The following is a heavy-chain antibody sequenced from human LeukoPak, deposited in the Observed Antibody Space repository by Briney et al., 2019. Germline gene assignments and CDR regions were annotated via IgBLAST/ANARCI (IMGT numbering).Heavy chain of an antibody. CDR2: IYPDDSDT. CDR3: ARRGDGPMDV. V-gene: IGHV5-51*01. D-gene: IGHD5-24*01. CDR1: GYNFDNFW. J-gene: IGHJ6*03. Sequence: GESLKMSCKTSGYNFDNFWIGWVRQVPGKGLEWMGIIYPDDSDTRYSPSFQGQVTISADRSTSTAYLQWSSLKASDTAIYFCARRGDGPMDVWGKGTTVIVSS.